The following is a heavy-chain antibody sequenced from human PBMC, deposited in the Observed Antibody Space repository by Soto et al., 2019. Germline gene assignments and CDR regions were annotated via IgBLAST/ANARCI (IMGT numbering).Heavy chain of an antibody. J-gene: IGHJ3*02. CDR3: AKGGYYSLFDI. Sequence: PGGSLSLSCLPSGFPFGSYAMSWVRQTPGKGLEWVSGISGSGGRTYYADSVKGRFTISRDNSNNTLSLQMHILRVEDTAVYFCAKGGYYSLFDIWGQGTMVTVSS. D-gene: IGHD3-16*01. CDR2: ISGSGGRT. CDR1: GFPFGSYA. V-gene: IGHV3-23*01.